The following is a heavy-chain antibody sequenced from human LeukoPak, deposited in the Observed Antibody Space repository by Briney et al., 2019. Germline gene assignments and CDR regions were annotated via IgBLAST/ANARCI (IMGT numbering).Heavy chain of an antibody. D-gene: IGHD4-23*01. CDR2: INPNTGNT. V-gene: IGHV1-8*02. CDR3: GRVLGGGNSVHFDY. Sequence: GASVKVSCTASGYTVAISDINWGRQATGQGLEWMGWINPNTGNTGYAQKFQGRVTFTRDPSISTAYMELSSLTSEDTAVYYCGRVLGGGNSVHFDYWGQGALVTVSS. J-gene: IGHJ4*02. CDR1: GYTVAISD.